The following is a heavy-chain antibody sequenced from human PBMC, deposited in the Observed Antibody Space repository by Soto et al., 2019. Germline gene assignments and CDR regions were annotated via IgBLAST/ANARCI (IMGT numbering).Heavy chain of an antibody. CDR3: ARGGGINWFDP. CDR1: GGSISSGGYY. V-gene: IGHV4-31*03. D-gene: IGHD3-16*01. CDR2: IYYSGST. Sequence: ASETLSLTCTVSGGSISSGGYYWSWIRQHPGKGLEWIGYIYYSGSTYYNPSLKSRVTISVDTSKNQFSLKLSSVTAADTAVYYGARGGGINWFDPWGQGTLVTVSS. J-gene: IGHJ5*02.